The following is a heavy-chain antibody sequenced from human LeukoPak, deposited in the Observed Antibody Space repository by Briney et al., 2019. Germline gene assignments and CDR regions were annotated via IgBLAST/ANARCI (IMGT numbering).Heavy chain of an antibody. D-gene: IGHD4-17*01. CDR3: ARVTGRTTVTIGPNDY. V-gene: IGHV3-21*01. CDR2: ISSSSSYI. CDR1: GFTFSSYW. Sequence: GGSLRLSCAASGFTFSSYWMSWVRQAPGKGLEWVSSISSSSSYIYYADSVKGRFTISRDNAKNSLYLQMNSLRAEDTAVYYCARVTGRTTVTIGPNDYWGQGTLVTVSS. J-gene: IGHJ4*02.